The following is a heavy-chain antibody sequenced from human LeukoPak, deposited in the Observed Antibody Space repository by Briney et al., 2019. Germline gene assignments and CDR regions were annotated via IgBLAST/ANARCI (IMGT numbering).Heavy chain of an antibody. CDR3: AKVLDIVVVPAAMYQYYYYGMDV. V-gene: IGHV3-23*01. CDR1: GFSFSSHS. J-gene: IGHJ6*02. Sequence: GGSLRLSCAASGFSFSSHSMNWVRQAPGKGLEWVSSITETGDDKTYADSMKGRFTISRDNSKNTLYLQMNSLRAEDTAVYYCAKVLDIVVVPAAMYQYYYYGMDVWGQGTTVTVSS. CDR2: ITETGDDK. D-gene: IGHD2-2*01.